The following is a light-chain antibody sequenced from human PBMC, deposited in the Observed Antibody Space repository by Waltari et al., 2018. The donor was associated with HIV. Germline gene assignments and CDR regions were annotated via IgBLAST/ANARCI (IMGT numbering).Light chain of an antibody. CDR3: QQYDNLPIT. V-gene: IGKV1-33*01. J-gene: IGKJ5*01. CDR1: QDISNY. Sequence: EIQMTQSPSSLSASVGDRVTITCQASQDISNYLNWYQQKPGKAPKLLIYDASNLETGVPSRFSGSGSGTDFTFTISSLQPEDIATYYCQQYDNLPITSGQGTRLEIK. CDR2: DAS.